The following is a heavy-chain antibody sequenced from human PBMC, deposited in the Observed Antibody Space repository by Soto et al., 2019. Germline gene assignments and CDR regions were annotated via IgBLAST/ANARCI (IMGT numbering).Heavy chain of an antibody. V-gene: IGHV1-2*02. CDR2: INPNSGGT. J-gene: IGHJ4*02. CDR3: AREDIVVVVAAITY. Sequence: GASVKVSCKGSGYTFTGYYMHWVLQAPGQGLEWMGWINPNSGGTNYAQKFQGRVTMTRDTSISTAYMELSRLRSDDTAVYYCAREDIVVVVAAITYWGQGTLVTVSS. D-gene: IGHD2-15*01. CDR1: GYTFTGYY.